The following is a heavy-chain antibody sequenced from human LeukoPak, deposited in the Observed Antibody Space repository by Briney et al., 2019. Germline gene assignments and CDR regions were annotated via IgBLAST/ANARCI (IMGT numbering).Heavy chain of an antibody. V-gene: IGHV1-2*02. CDR3: ARDKPPMTAVTPWNAFDI. J-gene: IGHJ3*02. Sequence: VASVKVSCKASGYTFTGYYMHWVRQAPGQGLEWMGWINPNSGGTNYAQKFQGRVTMTRDTSISTAYMELSRLRSDDTAVYYCARDKPPMTAVTPWNAFDIWGQGTMVTVSS. CDR1: GYTFTGYY. D-gene: IGHD3-22*01. CDR2: INPNSGGT.